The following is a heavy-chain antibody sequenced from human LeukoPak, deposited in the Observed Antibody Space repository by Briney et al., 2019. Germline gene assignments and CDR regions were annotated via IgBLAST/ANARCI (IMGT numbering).Heavy chain of an antibody. CDR1: VGSISRYY. CDR2: IYTSGST. J-gene: IGHJ4*02. CDR3: ARIEQWLVGYFDY. D-gene: IGHD6-19*01. V-gene: IGHV4-4*07. Sequence: PSETLSLTCTVSVGSISRYYWSWIRQPAGGGLEWIGRIYTSGSTNYNPSLKSRVTISVDTSKNQFSLKLSSVTAADTAVYYCARIEQWLVGYFDYWGQGTLVTVSS.